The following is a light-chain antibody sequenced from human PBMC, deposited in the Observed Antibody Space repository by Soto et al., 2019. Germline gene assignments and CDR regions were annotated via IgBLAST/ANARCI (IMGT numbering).Light chain of an antibody. V-gene: IGKV3-20*01. CDR2: DVS. J-gene: IGKJ2*01. Sequence: EIVLTQSPGTLSLSPGERATLSCRASQSVNNVYLAWYQQKPGQAPRLLIYDVSSRATGIPDRFSGSGSGTDCPLTISRLEPEDFAVYYCQQSGTSPRTFGQVTKLEIK. CDR3: QQSGTSPRT. CDR1: QSVNNVY.